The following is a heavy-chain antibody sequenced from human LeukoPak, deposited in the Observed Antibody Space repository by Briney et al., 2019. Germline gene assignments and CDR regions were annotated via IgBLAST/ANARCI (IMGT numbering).Heavy chain of an antibody. J-gene: IGHJ6*02. CDR2: MNPNSGNT. D-gene: IGHD3-10*01. CDR3: ALGSGSYYRYYYYGMDV. Sequence: ASVKVSCKASGYTFTSYDINWVRQATGQGLEWMGWMNPNSGNTGYAQKFQGRVTVTRNTSISTAYMELSSLRSEDTAVYYCALGSGSYYRYYYYGMDVWGQGTTVTVSS. V-gene: IGHV1-8*01. CDR1: GYTFTSYD.